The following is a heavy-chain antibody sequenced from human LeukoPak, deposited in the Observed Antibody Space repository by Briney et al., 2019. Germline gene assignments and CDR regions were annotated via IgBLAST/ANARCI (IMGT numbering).Heavy chain of an antibody. J-gene: IGHJ4*02. CDR1: GFTFSRFG. D-gene: IGHD5-12*01. CDR2: ISVNDDNT. CDR3: LRIVRRDGHDFPDY. Sequence: GGSLRLSCAASGFTFSRFGMHWVRQVPGKGLEWVGLISVNDDNTFYADSVRGRFIISRDNSRNTLYLQLNSLRSEDTAIYYCLRIVRRDGHDFPDYWGQGTLVTVSS. V-gene: IGHV3-30*03.